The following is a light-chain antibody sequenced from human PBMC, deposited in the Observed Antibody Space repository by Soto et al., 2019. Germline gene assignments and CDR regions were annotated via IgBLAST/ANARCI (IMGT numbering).Light chain of an antibody. CDR2: AAS. J-gene: IGKJ4*01. V-gene: IGKV1-27*01. Sequence: DIQMTQSPSSLSASVGDRVTITCRASQGISNYLAWYQQKPGKVPKLLIYAASTLQSGVPSRFSGSGSGTDFTLTISSLPTEDVATYYCQKYNSDPPLTFGGGTKVEIK. CDR1: QGISNY. CDR3: QKYNSDPPLT.